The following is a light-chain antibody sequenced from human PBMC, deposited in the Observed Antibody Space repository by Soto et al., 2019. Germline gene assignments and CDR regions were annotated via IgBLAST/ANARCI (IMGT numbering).Light chain of an antibody. CDR1: GSNIGAGYD. Sequence: QSVLTQPPSVSGAPGQRVTISCSGGGSNIGAGYDVHWYQQLPEAPPKLLIYGNNIRPSGVPDRFSGSKSGTSASLAITGLQADDEADYYCHSYDRSLSGSVFGGGTKLTVL. CDR3: HSYDRSLSGSV. V-gene: IGLV1-40*01. J-gene: IGLJ3*02. CDR2: GNN.